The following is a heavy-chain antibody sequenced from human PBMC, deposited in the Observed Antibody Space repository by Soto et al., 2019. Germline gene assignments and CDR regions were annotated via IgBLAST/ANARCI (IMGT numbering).Heavy chain of an antibody. CDR2: IIPIFGTA. J-gene: IGHJ2*01. D-gene: IGHD3-22*01. Sequence: QVELVQSGAEVKTPGSSVKVSCQASEDTFRNYAISWVRQAPGQVLEWMGWIIPIFGTANYAQKFQGRVTIPADTSANTVYLELSSLRSEDTAVYYCASTKYDSSAYYYWYLGLWGRGTLVTVSS. V-gene: IGHV1-69*06. CDR1: EDTFRNYA. CDR3: ASTKYDSSAYYYWYLGL.